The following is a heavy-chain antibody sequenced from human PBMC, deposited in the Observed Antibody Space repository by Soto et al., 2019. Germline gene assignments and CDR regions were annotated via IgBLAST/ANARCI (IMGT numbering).Heavy chain of an antibody. J-gene: IGHJ5*02. D-gene: IGHD3-16*01. Sequence: EVQLVESGGDLVQPGASLRLSCAASGFTFNTYWMGWVRQAPGKGLEWVANIKHDGTENYYVDSVKGRFTISRDNAKNSLYLQMDSLRAEDTAVYYCARVVSWGWFDPWGQGTLVTVSS. CDR3: ARVVSWGWFDP. CDR2: IKHDGTEN. CDR1: GFTFNTYW. V-gene: IGHV3-7*01.